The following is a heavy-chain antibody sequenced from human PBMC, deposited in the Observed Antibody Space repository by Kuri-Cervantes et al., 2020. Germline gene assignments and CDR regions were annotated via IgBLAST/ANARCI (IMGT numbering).Heavy chain of an antibody. CDR1: GFTFSNYD. D-gene: IGHD6-6*01. CDR2: IWYDESNK. Sequence: GESLKISCAASGFTFSNYDIHWVRQAPGKGLEWVAVIWYDESNKYYADSVKGRFTISRDNSKNTLYLQMTSLRAEDTAVYYCARDVRLGGIMDVWGKGTTVTVSS. V-gene: IGHV3-33*01. J-gene: IGHJ6*03. CDR3: ARDVRLGGIMDV.